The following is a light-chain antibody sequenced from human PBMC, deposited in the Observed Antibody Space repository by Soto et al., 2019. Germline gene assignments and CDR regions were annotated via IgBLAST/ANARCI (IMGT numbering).Light chain of an antibody. V-gene: IGKV3-20*01. Sequence: EVVLMQSPDTLSLSPGERATLSCRASESISSHYIAWYQHKPGQAPRLLIFGASTRATGIPDRFSGSWSGTDLTLTIRRLEPEDFAMYYCQNFGDSPFTFGPGTKVDIK. CDR2: GAS. CDR1: ESISSHY. CDR3: QNFGDSPFT. J-gene: IGKJ3*01.